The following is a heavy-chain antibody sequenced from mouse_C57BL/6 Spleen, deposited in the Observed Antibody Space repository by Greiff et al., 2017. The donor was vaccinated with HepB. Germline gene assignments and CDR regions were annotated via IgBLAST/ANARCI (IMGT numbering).Heavy chain of an antibody. CDR3: MAYSNYVLFAY. CDR2: IYPGNSDT. CDR1: GYTFTSYW. J-gene: IGHJ3*01. Sequence: EVQLQQSGTVLARPGASVKMSCKTSGYTFTSYWMHWVKQRPGQGLEWIGAIYPGNSDTSYNQKFKGKAKLTAVTSASTAYMELSSLTNEDSAVYYCMAYSNYVLFAYWGQGTRVTVSA. V-gene: IGHV1-5*01. D-gene: IGHD2-5*01.